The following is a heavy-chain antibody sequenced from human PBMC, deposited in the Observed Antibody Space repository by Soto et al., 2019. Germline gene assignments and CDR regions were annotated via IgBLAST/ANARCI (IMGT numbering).Heavy chain of an antibody. V-gene: IGHV1-18*01. CDR2: ISAYNGNT. D-gene: IGHD6-13*01. CDR3: ARDRSSWYAFDI. Sequence: ASVKVSCKASGYTFTSYGISWVRQAPGQGLEWMGWISAYNGNTDYAQKLQGRVTMTTDTSTSTAYMELRSLRSDDTAVYYCARDRSSWYAFDIWGQGTMVTVSS. J-gene: IGHJ3*02. CDR1: GYTFTSYG.